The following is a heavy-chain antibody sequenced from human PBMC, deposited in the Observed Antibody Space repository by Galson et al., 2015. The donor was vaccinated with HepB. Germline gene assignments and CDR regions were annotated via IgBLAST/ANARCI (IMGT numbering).Heavy chain of an antibody. Sequence: SVKVSCKASGYTFTGYYMHWVRQAPGQGLEWMGRINPNSGGTNYAQKFQGRVTMTRDTSISTAYMELSRLRSDDTAVYYCARSSIVVVPAAIDMHRYYYYYMDVWGKGTTVTVSS. CDR1: GYTFTGYY. D-gene: IGHD2-2*01. J-gene: IGHJ6*03. CDR3: ARSSIVVVPAAIDMHRYYYYYMDV. CDR2: INPNSGGT. V-gene: IGHV1-2*06.